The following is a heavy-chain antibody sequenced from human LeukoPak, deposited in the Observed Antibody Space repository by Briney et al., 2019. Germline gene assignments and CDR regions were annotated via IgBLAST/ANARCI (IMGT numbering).Heavy chain of an antibody. Sequence: PSETLSLTCAVYGGSFSGYYWSWIRQPPGKGLEWIGEINHSGSTNYNPSLKSRVTISVDTSKNQFSLKLSSVTAADTAVYYGARTLLVPAAMIGFDPWGQGTLVTVSS. CDR3: ARTLLVPAAMIGFDP. D-gene: IGHD2-2*01. J-gene: IGHJ5*02. CDR1: GGSFSGYY. CDR2: INHSGST. V-gene: IGHV4-34*01.